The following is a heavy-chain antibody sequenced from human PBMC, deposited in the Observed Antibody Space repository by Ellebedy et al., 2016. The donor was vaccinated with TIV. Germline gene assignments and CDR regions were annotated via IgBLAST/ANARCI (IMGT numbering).Heavy chain of an antibody. J-gene: IGHJ4*02. D-gene: IGHD5-12*01. CDR2: IYYSGST. CDR1: GGSISSGGYY. V-gene: IGHV4-31*03. CDR3: ARSLRLSGYDFDGPLGRYFDY. Sequence: SETLSLXXTVSGGSISSGGYYWSWIRQHPGKGLEWIGYIYYSGSTYSNPSLKSRVTISVDTSKNQFSLKLSSVTAADTAVYYCARSLRLSGYDFDGPLGRYFDYWGQGTLVTVSS.